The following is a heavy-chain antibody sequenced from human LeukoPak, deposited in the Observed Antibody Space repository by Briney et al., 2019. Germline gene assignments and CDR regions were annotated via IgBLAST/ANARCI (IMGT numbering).Heavy chain of an antibody. D-gene: IGHD3-22*01. CDR3: ASYYYDSRFFDY. CDR2: INRSGST. CDR1: GGSFSGYY. J-gene: IGHJ4*02. Sequence: SETLSLTCAVYGGSFSGYYWSWIRQPPGKGLEWIGEINRSGSTNYNPSLKSRVTISIDTSENQFSLKLSSVTAADTAVYYCASYYYDSRFFDYWGQGTLVTVSS. V-gene: IGHV4-34*09.